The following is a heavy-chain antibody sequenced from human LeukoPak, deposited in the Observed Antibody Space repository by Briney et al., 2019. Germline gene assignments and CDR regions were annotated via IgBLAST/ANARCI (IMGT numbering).Heavy chain of an antibody. CDR3: ARDDY. Sequence: GGSLRLSCAASGFSFRSYGMHWVRQAPGKGLEWVAFIRYDGGNKYQADSVKGRFIISRDNSKNTLYLQMNSLRAEDTAVYYCARDDYWGQGTLVTVSS. CDR2: IRYDGGNK. CDR1: GFSFRSYG. J-gene: IGHJ4*02. V-gene: IGHV3-30*02.